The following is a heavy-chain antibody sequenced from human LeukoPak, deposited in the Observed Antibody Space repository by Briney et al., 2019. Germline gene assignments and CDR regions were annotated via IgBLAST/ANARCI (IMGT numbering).Heavy chain of an antibody. V-gene: IGHV1-2*02. CDR2: INPNSGGT. CDR1: GYSFTGYY. D-gene: IGHD5-18*01. J-gene: IGHJ4*02. Sequence: ASVKVSCKASGYSFTGYYMHWVRQAPGQGLEWMGWINPNSGGTNYAQKFQGRVTMTRDTSISTAYMELSRLRSDDTAVYYCARAVDPDGYSSVLNLYYFDYWGQGTLVTVSS. CDR3: ARAVDPDGYSSVLNLYYFDY.